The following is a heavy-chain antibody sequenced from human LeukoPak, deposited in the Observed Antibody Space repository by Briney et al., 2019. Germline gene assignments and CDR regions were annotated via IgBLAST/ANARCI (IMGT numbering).Heavy chain of an antibody. Sequence: GASVKVSCKASGYTFTGYYMHWVRQAPGQGLEWMGWINPNSGSTNYAQKFQGRVTMTRDTSISTAYMELSRLRSDDTAVYYCARVRATDLAYFDYWGQGTLVTVSS. CDR3: ARVRATDLAYFDY. J-gene: IGHJ4*02. CDR2: INPNSGST. CDR1: GYTFTGYY. V-gene: IGHV1-2*02.